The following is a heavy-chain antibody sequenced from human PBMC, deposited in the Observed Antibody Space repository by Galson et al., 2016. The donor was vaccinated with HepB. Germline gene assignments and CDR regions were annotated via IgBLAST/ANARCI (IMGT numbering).Heavy chain of an antibody. CDR3: ARRIEGPGSTRFDY. D-gene: IGHD6-13*01. CDR2: IYSSGIT. V-gene: IGHV4-61*01. CDR1: GGSVSSGSYY. J-gene: IGHJ4*02. Sequence: SETLSLTCTVSGGSVSSGSYYWSWIRQPPGKGLEWIGYIYSSGITNYNPSLKSRVTISVDTSTNQFSLKLSSVTAADTAVYYCARRIEGPGSTRFDYWGQGTLVTVSS.